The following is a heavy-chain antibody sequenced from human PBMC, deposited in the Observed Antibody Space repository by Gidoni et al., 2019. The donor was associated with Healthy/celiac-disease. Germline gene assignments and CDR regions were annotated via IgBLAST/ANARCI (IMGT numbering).Heavy chain of an antibody. D-gene: IGHD6-19*01. V-gene: IGHV5-10-1*03. CDR2: IDPSDSYT. Sequence: EVQLVQSGAEVKKPGESLRISCKGSGYSFTSYWISWVRQMPGKGLEWMGRIDPSDSYTHYSPSFQGHVTISADKSISTAYLQWSSLKASDTAMYYCARTGGLGSVAGRADPWGQGTLVTVSS. J-gene: IGHJ5*02. CDR1: GYSFTSYW. CDR3: ARTGGLGSVAGRADP.